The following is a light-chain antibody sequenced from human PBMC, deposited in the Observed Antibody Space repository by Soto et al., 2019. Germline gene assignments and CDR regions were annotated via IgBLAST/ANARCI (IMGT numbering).Light chain of an antibody. J-gene: IGKJ1*01. CDR1: QSISTN. CDR3: QQYNDWPRT. Sequence: EIVMTQSPATLSVSPGERVTLSCRASQSISTNLAWYQQKPGQAPRLLIYGASTRATGIPARFSGSGSGTEFTVTISILQSEDFAVYYCQQYNDWPRTFGHGTKVDIK. V-gene: IGKV3-15*01. CDR2: GAS.